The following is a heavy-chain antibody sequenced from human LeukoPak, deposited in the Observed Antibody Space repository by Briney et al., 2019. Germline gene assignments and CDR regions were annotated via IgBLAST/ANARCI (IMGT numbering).Heavy chain of an antibody. CDR3: ARVISLAAAGKSDY. CDR2: ISSSGSTI. V-gene: IGHV3-48*03. J-gene: IGHJ4*02. CDR1: GFTFSSYE. D-gene: IGHD6-13*01. Sequence: PGGSLRLSCAASGFTFSSYEMNWVRQAPGKGLEWVSYISSSGSTIYYADSVKGRFTISRDNAKNSLYLQMNSLRAEDTAVYYCARVISLAAAGKSDYWGQGTLVTVSS.